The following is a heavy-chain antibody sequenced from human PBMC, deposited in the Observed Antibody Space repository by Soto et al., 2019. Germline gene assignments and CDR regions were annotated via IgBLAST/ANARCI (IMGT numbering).Heavy chain of an antibody. CDR1: GFTFCSYA. Sequence: QVQLVESGGGVVQPGRSLRLSCAASGFTFCSYAMHWVRQAPGKGLEWVAVISYDGSNKYYADSVKGRFTIPRDISKNTLYLQMNSLRAEDTAVYYCARAGGLLLDYWGQGTLVTVSS. D-gene: IGHD2-15*01. V-gene: IGHV3-30-3*01. J-gene: IGHJ4*02. CDR3: ARAGGLLLDY. CDR2: ISYDGSNK.